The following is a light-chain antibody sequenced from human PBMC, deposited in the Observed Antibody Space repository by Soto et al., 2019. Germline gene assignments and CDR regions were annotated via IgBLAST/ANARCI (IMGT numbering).Light chain of an antibody. CDR2: SGD. CDR1: SSNIRSNT. J-gene: IGLJ2*01. CDR3: AAWDDSLDGPV. Sequence: QSVLSQPPSASGTLGQRVTISCSASSSNIRSNTVNWYLHLPGAAHKLLIYSGDRRPSGVPDRFSGSRSGTSTSLAISGLQSEDEADYYCAAWDDSLDGPVFGGGTQVTVL. V-gene: IGLV1-44*01.